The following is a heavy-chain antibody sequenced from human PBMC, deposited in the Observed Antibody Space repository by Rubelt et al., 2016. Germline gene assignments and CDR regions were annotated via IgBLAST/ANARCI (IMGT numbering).Heavy chain of an antibody. CDR3: AKDFGVIRGSGH. Sequence: AMHWVRQAPGKGLEWVAVISYDGSNKYYADSVKGRFTISRDNSKNTLYLQMNSLRAEDTAVYYCAKDFGVIRGSGHWGQGTLVTVSS. CDR1: A. J-gene: IGHJ4*02. D-gene: IGHD3-10*01. CDR2: ISYDGSNK. V-gene: IGHV3-30*04.